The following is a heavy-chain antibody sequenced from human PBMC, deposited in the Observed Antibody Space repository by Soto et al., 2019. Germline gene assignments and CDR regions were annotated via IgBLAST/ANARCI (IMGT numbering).Heavy chain of an antibody. D-gene: IGHD6-13*01. CDR3: VKDSGYGNSFLRDY. J-gene: IGHJ4*02. V-gene: IGHV3-30*01. CDR1: GFTFTTYA. Sequence: QPGGSLRLSCATSGFTFTTYAMHWARQTPGKGLQWVAVISYDGSEKYYADSVKGRFSISRDNSKSTLYLQLNSLRVEDTAVYYCVKDSGYGNSFLRDYWGQGTLATVSS. CDR2: ISYDGSEK.